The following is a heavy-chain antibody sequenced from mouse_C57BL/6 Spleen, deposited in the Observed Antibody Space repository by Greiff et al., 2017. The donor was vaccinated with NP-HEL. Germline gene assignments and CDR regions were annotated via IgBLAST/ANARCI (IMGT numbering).Heavy chain of an antibody. CDR3: ARPYYYGSSYLYYFDY. V-gene: IGHV1-85*01. CDR2: IYPRDGST. D-gene: IGHD1-1*01. CDR1: GYTFTSYD. Sequence: QVQLQQSGPELVKPGASVKLSCKASGYTFTSYDINWVKQRPGQGLEWIGWIYPRDGSTKYNEKFKGKATLTVDTSSSTAYMELHSLTSEDSAVYFCARPYYYGSSYLYYFDYWGQGTTLTVSS. J-gene: IGHJ2*01.